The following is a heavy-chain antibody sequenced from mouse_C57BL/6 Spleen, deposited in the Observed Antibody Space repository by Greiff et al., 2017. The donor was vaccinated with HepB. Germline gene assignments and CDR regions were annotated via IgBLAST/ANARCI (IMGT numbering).Heavy chain of an antibody. J-gene: IGHJ4*01. CDR1: GYTFTSYW. Sequence: QVQLQQPGAELVRPGSSVKLSCKASGYTFTSYWMDWVKQRPGQGLEWIGNIYPSDSETHYNQKFKDKATLTVDKSSSTAYMQLSSLTSEDSAVYYCARYDYVYYYAMDYWGQGTSVTVSS. D-gene: IGHD2-4*01. CDR2: IYPSDSET. CDR3: ARYDYVYYYAMDY. V-gene: IGHV1-61*01.